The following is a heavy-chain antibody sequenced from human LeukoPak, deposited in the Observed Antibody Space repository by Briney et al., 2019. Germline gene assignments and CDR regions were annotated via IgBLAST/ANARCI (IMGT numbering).Heavy chain of an antibody. CDR1: GGSISSSSYY. Sequence: SQTLSLTCTVSGGSISSSSYYGGWIRQPPGKGLEWIGSIYYSGSTYYNPSLKSRVTISVDTSKNQFSLKLSSVTAADTAVYYCARLRIDTAILSYYFDYWGQGTLVTVSS. CDR2: IYYSGST. D-gene: IGHD5-18*01. V-gene: IGHV4-39*01. J-gene: IGHJ4*02. CDR3: ARLRIDTAILSYYFDY.